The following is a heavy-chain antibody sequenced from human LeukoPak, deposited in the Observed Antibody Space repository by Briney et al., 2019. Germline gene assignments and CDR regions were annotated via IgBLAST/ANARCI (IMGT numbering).Heavy chain of an antibody. CDR2: ISKDGSAK. D-gene: IGHD5-18*01. CDR1: GLTFGSYA. J-gene: IGHJ4*02. Sequence: GGSLRLSCAASGLTFGSYAMHWVRQAPGKGLEWVAVISKDGSAKSYADSVKGRFTISRDNYRNTVYLQMNSLRAEDTAVYYCAKPEREYSYGSYYFDYWGQGTLVTVSS. V-gene: IGHV3-30*18. CDR3: AKPEREYSYGSYYFDY.